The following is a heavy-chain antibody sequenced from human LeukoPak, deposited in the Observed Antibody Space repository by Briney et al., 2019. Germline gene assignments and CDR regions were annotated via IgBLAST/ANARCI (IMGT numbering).Heavy chain of an antibody. D-gene: IGHD3-22*01. J-gene: IGHJ4*02. V-gene: IGHV3-9*01. CDR3: AKDKHYYDSSGDFDY. CDR2: ISWNSGSI. CDR1: GFTFDDYA. Sequence: GGSLRLSCAASGFTFDDYAMHWVRQAPGKGLEWVSGISWNSGSIGYADSVKGRFTISRDNAKNSLYLQMNSLRAEDTALYYRAKDKHYYDSSGDFDYWGQGTLVTVSS.